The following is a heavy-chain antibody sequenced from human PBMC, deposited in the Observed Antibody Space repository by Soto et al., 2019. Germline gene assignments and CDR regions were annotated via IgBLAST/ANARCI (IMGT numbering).Heavy chain of an antibody. CDR1: GFTFSSYS. CDR2: ISSSSSYI. CDR3: ARDSTLNYGGNSVYYGMDV. V-gene: IGHV3-21*01. J-gene: IGHJ6*02. Sequence: PGGSLRLSCAASGFTFSSYSMNWVRQAPGKGLEWVSSISSSSSYIYYADSVKGRFTISRDNAKNSLYLQMNSLRAEDTAVYYCARDSTLNYGGNSVYYGMDVWGQGTTVTVSS. D-gene: IGHD4-17*01.